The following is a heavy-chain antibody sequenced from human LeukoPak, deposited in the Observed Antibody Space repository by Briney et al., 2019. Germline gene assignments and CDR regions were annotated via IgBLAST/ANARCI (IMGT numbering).Heavy chain of an antibody. CDR1: GGSFSGYY. D-gene: IGHD6-19*01. Sequence: PSETLSLTCAVYGGSFSGYYWSWIRQPLGKGLEWIGEINHSGSTNCNPSLKSRVTISVDTSKNQFSLKLSSVTAADTAVYYCARATYSSGWYGSYYYYYMDVWGKGTTVTVSS. V-gene: IGHV4-34*01. CDR3: ARATYSSGWYGSYYYYYMDV. CDR2: INHSGST. J-gene: IGHJ6*03.